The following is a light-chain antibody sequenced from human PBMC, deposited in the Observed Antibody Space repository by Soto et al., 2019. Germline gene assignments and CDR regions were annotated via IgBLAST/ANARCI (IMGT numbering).Light chain of an antibody. CDR1: SSDVGSYSL. V-gene: IGLV2-23*01. CDR2: EGT. J-gene: IGLJ2*01. CDR3: CSYAGSRTVV. Sequence: QSVLTQPASVSGSPGQSITISCTGTSSDVGSYSLVSWYQQHPGKAPKVMIYEGTKRPSGVSIRFSGSKSGNTASLTISGLQAEDGAGYYCCSYAGSRTVVFGGGTKLTVL.